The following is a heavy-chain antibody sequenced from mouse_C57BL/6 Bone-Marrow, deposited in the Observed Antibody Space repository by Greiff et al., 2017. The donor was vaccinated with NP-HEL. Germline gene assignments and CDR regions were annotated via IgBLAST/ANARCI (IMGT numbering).Heavy chain of an antibody. Sequence: VQLHQPGAELVRPGSSVKLSCKASGYTFTSYWMHWVKQRPIQGLEWIGNIDPSDSETHYNQKFKDKATLTVDKSSSTAYMQLSSLTSEDSAVYYCARGSNYVAYWGQGTLVTVSA. D-gene: IGHD2-5*01. V-gene: IGHV1-52*01. CDR1: GYTFTSYW. CDR3: ARGSNYVAY. CDR2: IDPSDSET. J-gene: IGHJ3*01.